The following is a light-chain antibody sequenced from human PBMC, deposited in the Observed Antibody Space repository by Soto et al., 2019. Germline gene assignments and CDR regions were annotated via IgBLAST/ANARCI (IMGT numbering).Light chain of an antibody. J-gene: IGKJ5*01. CDR2: AAS. V-gene: IGKV1-39*01. CDR3: QQSYSTIIT. CDR1: QSISSY. Sequence: DIQMTQSPSSLSASVGDRVTITCRASQSISSYLNWYQQKPGKAPKLLIYAASSLQSGVPSRFSGSGSGTDFTLNISSLQPEDFATYYCQQSYSTIITFGQGTRLEIK.